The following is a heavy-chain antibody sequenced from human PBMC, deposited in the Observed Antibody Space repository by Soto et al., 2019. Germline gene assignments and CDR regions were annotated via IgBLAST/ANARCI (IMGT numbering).Heavy chain of an antibody. CDR3: ATSNWFDP. J-gene: IGHJ5*02. V-gene: IGHV4-39*01. CDR2: IYYSGST. CDR1: GGSISSRGYY. Sequence: QLQLQESGPGLVKPSETLSLTCTVSGGSISSRGYYWGWIRQPPGKGLEWIGTIYYSGSTYYNPSLKSRVTISVDTSKNQFSRTLSAVTAADTAVYYCATSNWFDPWGQGTLVTVSS.